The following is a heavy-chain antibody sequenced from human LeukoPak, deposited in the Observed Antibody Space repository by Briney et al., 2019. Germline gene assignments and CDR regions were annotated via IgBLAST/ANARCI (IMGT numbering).Heavy chain of an antibody. D-gene: IGHD3-10*01. CDR2: IYYSGST. V-gene: IGHV4-59*08. J-gene: IGHJ4*02. CDR3: ARGEGSLGSFD. Sequence: PSETLSLTCTVSGGSISSYYWSWIRQPPGKGLEWIGYIYYSGSTNYNPSLKSRVTISVDTSKNQFSLKLSSVTAADTAVYYCARGEGSLGSFDWGQGTLVTVSS. CDR1: GGSISSYY.